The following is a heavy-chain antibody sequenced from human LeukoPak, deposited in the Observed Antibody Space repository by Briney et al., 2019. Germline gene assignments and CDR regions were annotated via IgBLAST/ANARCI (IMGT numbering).Heavy chain of an antibody. Sequence: RSGRSLRLSCTASGFTFGDYAMSWVRQAPGKGLEWVGFIRSKAYGGTTEYAASVKGRFTISRDDSKSIAYLQMNSLKTEDTAVYYCTRGDSSGYYNPNDYWGQGTLVTVSS. J-gene: IGHJ4*02. D-gene: IGHD3-22*01. V-gene: IGHV3-49*04. CDR1: GFTFGDYA. CDR2: IRSKAYGGTT. CDR3: TRGDSSGYYNPNDY.